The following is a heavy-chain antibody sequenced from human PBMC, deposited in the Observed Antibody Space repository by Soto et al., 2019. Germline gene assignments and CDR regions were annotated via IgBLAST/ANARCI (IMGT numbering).Heavy chain of an antibody. CDR1: GFTFTRYG. V-gene: IGHV3-30*03. D-gene: IGHD1-20*01. CDR2: IVYDGSEK. Sequence: GGSLRLSCAASGFTFTRYGMHWVRQAPGKGLEWVAVIVYDGSEKHYGDSVMGRFTISRDNSKNTLYLQMNSLRADDTAVYYCSSGGSGYNTIWGQGTQVTVSS. J-gene: IGHJ4*02. CDR3: SSGGSGYNTI.